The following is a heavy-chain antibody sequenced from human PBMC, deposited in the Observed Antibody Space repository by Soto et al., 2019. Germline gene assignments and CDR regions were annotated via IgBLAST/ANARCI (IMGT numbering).Heavy chain of an antibody. J-gene: IGHJ4*02. CDR3: ARDRGITIFGVRSNYGDY. V-gene: IGHV4-31*03. Sequence: QVQLQESGPGLVKPSQTLSLTCTVSGGSISSGGYYWRWIRQHPGKGLEWIGYIYYSGSTYYNPSLKSRVTISVDTNKNQFSLKLRSATAADTAVYYCARDRGITIFGVRSNYGDYWGQGTLVTVSS. D-gene: IGHD3-3*01. CDR1: GGSISSGGYY. CDR2: IYYSGST.